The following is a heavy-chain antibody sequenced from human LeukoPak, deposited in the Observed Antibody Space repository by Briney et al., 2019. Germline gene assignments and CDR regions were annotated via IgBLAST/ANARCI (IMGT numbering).Heavy chain of an antibody. CDR1: GFTFSSYA. CDR2: ISYDGSNK. J-gene: IGHJ4*02. D-gene: IGHD2-2*01. V-gene: IGHV3-30-3*01. Sequence: GGSLRLSCAASGFTFSSYAMHWVRQAPGKGLEWVAVISYDGSNKYYADSVKGRFTISRDNSKNTLYLQMNSLRAEDTAVYYCARGTVQLIDYWGQGTLDTVSS. CDR3: ARGTVQLIDY.